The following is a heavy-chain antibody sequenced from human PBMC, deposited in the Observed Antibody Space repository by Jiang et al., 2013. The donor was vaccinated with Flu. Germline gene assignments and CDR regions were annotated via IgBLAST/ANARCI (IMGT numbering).Heavy chain of an antibody. J-gene: IGHJ4*02. CDR1: GFSLTTPGMR. CDR3: ARIAVGRGGSEFPNMHEHFFDS. D-gene: IGHD3-10*01. Sequence: TLTLTCTFSGFSLTTPGMRVSWVRQPPGKALEWLAFIGWDDAKYYSTSLKSRVTISTDTSKNQVVLTMSNMDPVDTATYYCARIAVGRGGSEFPNMHEHFFDSWGQGTLVTVSS. CDR2: IGWDDAK. V-gene: IGHV2-70*20.